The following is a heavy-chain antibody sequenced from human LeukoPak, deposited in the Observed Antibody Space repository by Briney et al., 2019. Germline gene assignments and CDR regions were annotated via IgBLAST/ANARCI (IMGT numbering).Heavy chain of an antibody. V-gene: IGHV3-7*01. Sequence: GGSLRLSCAASGFTFSSYWMSWVRQAPGKGLEWVANIKQDGSEKYYVDSVKGRFTISRDNAKNSLYLQMNSLRAEDTAVYYCARDHCSSTSCHNDYWVQGTLVTVSS. CDR2: IKQDGSEK. CDR1: GFTFSSYW. J-gene: IGHJ4*02. D-gene: IGHD2-2*01. CDR3: ARDHCSSTSCHNDY.